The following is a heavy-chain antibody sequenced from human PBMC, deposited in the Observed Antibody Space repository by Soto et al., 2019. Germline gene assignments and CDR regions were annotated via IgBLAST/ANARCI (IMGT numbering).Heavy chain of an antibody. CDR2: IYWDDDK. D-gene: IGHD5-18*01. V-gene: IGHV2-5*02. J-gene: IGHJ5*02. Sequence: QITLKESGPTLVKPTQTLTLTCTFSGFSLSTSGVGVGWIRQPPGKALEWLAFIYWDDDKLYSPTLKSRLTITKDTSKNQVVLTMTNMDPVDTATYYCAHRGGSSGYFYNWFDPWGHRTLITVSS. CDR3: AHRGGSSGYFYNWFDP. CDR1: GFSLSTSGVG.